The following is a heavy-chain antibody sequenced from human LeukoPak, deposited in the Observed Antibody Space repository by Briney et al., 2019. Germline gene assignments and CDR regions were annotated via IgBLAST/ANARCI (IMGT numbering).Heavy chain of an antibody. D-gene: IGHD1-26*01. CDR2: ISAYNGNT. J-gene: IGHJ5*02. CDR1: GYTFTSYG. CDR3: ARDVSGSDHPNLARGSWNWFDP. Sequence: ASVKVFCKASGYTFTSYGISWVRQAPGQGLEWMGWISAYNGNTNYAQKLQGRVTMTTDTSTSTAYMELRSLRSDDTAVYYCARDVSGSDHPNLARGSWNWFDPWGQGTLVTVSS. V-gene: IGHV1-18*01.